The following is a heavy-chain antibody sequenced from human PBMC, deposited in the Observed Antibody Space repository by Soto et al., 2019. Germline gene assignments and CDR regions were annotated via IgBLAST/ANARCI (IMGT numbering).Heavy chain of an antibody. CDR1: GGSISSGGYY. J-gene: IGHJ6*02. CDR2: IYYSGST. Sequence: SETLSLTCTVSGGSISSGGYYWSWIRQHPGKGLEWIGYIYYSGSTYYNPSLKSRVTISVDTSKNQFSLKLSSVTAADTAVYYCARGPYSSSWYGPAEYYYYGMDVWGQGTTVTVSS. CDR3: ARGPYSSSWYGPAEYYYYGMDV. D-gene: IGHD6-13*01. V-gene: IGHV4-31*03.